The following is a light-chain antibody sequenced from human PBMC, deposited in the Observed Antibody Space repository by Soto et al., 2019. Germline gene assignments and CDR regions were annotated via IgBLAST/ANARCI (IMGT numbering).Light chain of an antibody. V-gene: IGKV3-20*01. Sequence: EIVMTPSPATLSVSPGDRATLHCRASQSVSNNFAWCRQQPGQSPSLLIYGASTRATGIPDRFSGSGSGTDFTLTISRLEPEDFAVYYCQQYGSSPLTFGGGTKVDIK. CDR3: QQYGSSPLT. J-gene: IGKJ4*01. CDR2: GAS. CDR1: QSVSNN.